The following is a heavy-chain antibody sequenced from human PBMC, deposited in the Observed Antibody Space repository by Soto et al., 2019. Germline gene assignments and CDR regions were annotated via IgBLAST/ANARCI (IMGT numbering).Heavy chain of an antibody. Sequence: QVQLVQSGAEVKKPGASVKVSCKASGYTFTSYGISWVRQAPGQGLEWMGWISAYNGNTNYAQKLQGRVTMTTDTCTSIASMEMRSLRSGGRSVYYCAKYGVESDFWSGYYTDIGYWGQGTQVTVSS. D-gene: IGHD3-3*01. CDR2: ISAYNGNT. CDR1: GYTFTSYG. CDR3: AKYGVESDFWSGYYTDIGY. J-gene: IGHJ4*01. V-gene: IGHV1-18*01.